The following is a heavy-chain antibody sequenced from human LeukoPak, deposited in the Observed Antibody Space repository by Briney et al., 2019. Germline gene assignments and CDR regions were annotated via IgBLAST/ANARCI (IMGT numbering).Heavy chain of an antibody. CDR1: GFSFSNYG. D-gene: IGHD2-2*01. Sequence: AGGSLRLSCAASGFSFSNYGMHWVRQAPGKGLEWVAVIWYDGSNKKHADSVKGRFTISRDNAKNSLYLQMNSLRAEDTALYYCARVRGGLVPAAMGLDYWGQGTLVTVSS. CDR3: ARVRGGLVPAAMGLDY. CDR2: IWYDGSNK. V-gene: IGHV3-33*01. J-gene: IGHJ4*02.